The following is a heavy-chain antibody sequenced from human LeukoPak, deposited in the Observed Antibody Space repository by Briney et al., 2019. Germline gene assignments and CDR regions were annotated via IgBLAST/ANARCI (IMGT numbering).Heavy chain of an antibody. CDR1: GFTFSSYW. CDR2: INSDGSST. J-gene: IGHJ5*02. D-gene: IGHD7-27*01. CDR3: ARETNWGPDH. V-gene: IGHV3-74*01. Sequence: PGGSLRLSCAASGFTFSSYWMHWVRQAPGKGLVWVSRINSDGSSTSYADSVKGRFTIFRDNAKNTLYLEMNSLRAEDTAVYYCARETNWGPDHWGQGTLVTVPS.